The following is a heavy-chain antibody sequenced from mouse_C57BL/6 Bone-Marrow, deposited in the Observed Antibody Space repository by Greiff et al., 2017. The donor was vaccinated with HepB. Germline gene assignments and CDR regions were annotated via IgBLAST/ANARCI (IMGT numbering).Heavy chain of an antibody. V-gene: IGHV1-59*01. CDR3: ARGRY. J-gene: IGHJ3*01. Sequence: VKLQQPGAELVRPGPSVKLSCKASGYTFTSYWMHWVKQRPGQGLEWIGVIDPSDSYTNYNQKFKGKATLTVDTSSSTAYMQLSSLTSEDSAVYYCARGRYWGQGTLVTVSA. CDR1: GYTFTSYW. CDR2: IDPSDSYT.